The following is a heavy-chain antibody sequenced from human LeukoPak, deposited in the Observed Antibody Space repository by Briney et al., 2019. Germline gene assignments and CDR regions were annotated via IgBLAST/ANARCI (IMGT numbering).Heavy chain of an antibody. D-gene: IGHD4-17*01. J-gene: IGHJ4*02. Sequence: PGGSLRLSCAASGFTFSSYAMSWVRQAPGKGLEWVSAISGSGGSTYYADSVKGRFTISRDNSKNTLYLQMYSLRAEDTAVYYCAKGKSMTTVTTFFYWGQGTLVTVSS. V-gene: IGHV3-23*01. CDR1: GFTFSSYA. CDR2: ISGSGGST. CDR3: AKGKSMTTVTTFFY.